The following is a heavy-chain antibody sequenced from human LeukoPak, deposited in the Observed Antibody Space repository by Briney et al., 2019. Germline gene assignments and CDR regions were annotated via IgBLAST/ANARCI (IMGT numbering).Heavy chain of an antibody. V-gene: IGHV3-21*01. D-gene: IGHD3-16*01. CDR1: GFSFSDYS. CDR2: ITISSSII. Sequence: PGGSLRLSCAASGFSFSDYSMNWVRQAPGKGLEWVSSITISSSIIYYADSVKGRFTISRDNAKNSLFLQMNSLRAEDTAVYYRARDLSDDYSLDYWGQGTLVSVSS. J-gene: IGHJ4*02. CDR3: ARDLSDDYSLDY.